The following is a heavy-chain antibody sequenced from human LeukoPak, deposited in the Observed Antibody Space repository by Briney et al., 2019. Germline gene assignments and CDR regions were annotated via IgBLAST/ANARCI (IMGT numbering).Heavy chain of an antibody. CDR2: ISWDGGST. J-gene: IGHJ4*02. D-gene: IGHD3-10*01. CDR3: AKDISKHYYGSGIDY. Sequence: GGSLRLSCAASGFTFDDYAMHWVRQAPGKGLEWVSLISWDGGSTYYADSVKGRFTISRDNSKNSLYLQMNSLRAEDTALYYCAKDISKHYYGSGIDYWGQGTLVTVSS. V-gene: IGHV3-43D*03. CDR1: GFTFDDYA.